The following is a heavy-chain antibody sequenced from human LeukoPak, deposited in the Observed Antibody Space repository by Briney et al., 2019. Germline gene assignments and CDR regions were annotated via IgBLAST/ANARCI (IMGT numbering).Heavy chain of an antibody. J-gene: IGHJ4*02. V-gene: IGHV3-74*01. CDR2: INSDGSIR. D-gene: IGHD1-1*01. Sequence: PGGSLRLSCAASGFTFSNYWMHWVRQAPGKGLVWVSRINSDGSIRSYADSVKGRFTISRDDSKNTLSLQMNSLRAEDTAVYYCAKEWTTITNFDYWGQGTLVTVSS. CDR3: AKEWTTITNFDY. CDR1: GFTFSNYW.